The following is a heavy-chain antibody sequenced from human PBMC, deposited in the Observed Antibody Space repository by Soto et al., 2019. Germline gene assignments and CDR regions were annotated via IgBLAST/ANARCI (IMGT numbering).Heavy chain of an antibody. D-gene: IGHD3-10*01. J-gene: IGHJ4*02. V-gene: IGHV4-31*03. CDR3: ARATGSYYYGSGSGDLLDY. CDR1: GGSISSGGYY. CDR2: IYYSGST. Sequence: QVQLQESGPGLVKPSQTLSLTCTVSGGSISSGGYYWSWIRQHPGKGLEWIGYIYYSGSTYYNPSLKRRVTISVDTSKNQFSLKLSSVTAADTAVYYCARATGSYYYGSGSGDLLDYWGQGTLVTVSS.